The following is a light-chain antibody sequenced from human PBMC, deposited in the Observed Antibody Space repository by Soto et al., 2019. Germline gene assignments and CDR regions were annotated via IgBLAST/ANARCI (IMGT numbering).Light chain of an antibody. CDR2: EGS. CDR3: CSYAGNFYV. Sequence: QSALTQPASVSGSPGQSITISCTGTSSDVGSYNLVSWYQQHPGKAPKLMIYEGSKRPSGVSNRFSGSKSGNTASLTISGLQAEDEADYYCCSYAGNFYVFGTGTKVTVL. CDR1: SSDVGSYNL. V-gene: IGLV2-23*01. J-gene: IGLJ1*01.